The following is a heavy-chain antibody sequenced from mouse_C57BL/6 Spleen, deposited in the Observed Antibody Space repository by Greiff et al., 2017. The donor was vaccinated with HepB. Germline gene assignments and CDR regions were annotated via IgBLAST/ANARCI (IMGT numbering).Heavy chain of an antibody. CDR3: ASRGYYAMDY. V-gene: IGHV1-52*01. CDR1: GYTFTSYW. CDR2: IDPSDSET. J-gene: IGHJ4*01. Sequence: VKLQQPGAELVRPGSSVKLSCKASGYTFTSYWMHWVKQRPIQGLEWIGNIDPSDSETHYNQKFKDKATLTVDKSSSTAYMQLSSLTSEDSAVYYCASRGYYAMDYWGQGTSVTVSS.